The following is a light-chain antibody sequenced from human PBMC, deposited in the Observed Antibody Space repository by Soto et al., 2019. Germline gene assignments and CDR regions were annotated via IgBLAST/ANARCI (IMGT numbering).Light chain of an antibody. CDR1: QDISNY. CDR2: DAS. V-gene: IGKV1-33*01. CDR3: QQYDNLPLT. J-gene: IGKJ4*01. Sequence: DIQLTQSPSSLSASVGDRVTITCQASQDISNYLNWYQKKPWKAPKLLNYDASNLETGVPSRFSGSGSGTDFTFTISSLQPEDIATYYCQQYDNLPLTFGGGTKVDIK.